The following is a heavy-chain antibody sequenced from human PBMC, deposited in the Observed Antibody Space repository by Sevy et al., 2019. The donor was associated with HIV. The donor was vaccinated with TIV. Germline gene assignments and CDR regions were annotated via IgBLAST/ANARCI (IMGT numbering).Heavy chain of an antibody. V-gene: IGHV3-7*01. CDR1: GFTLSSFW. Sequence: GGSLRLSCAASGFTLSSFWMNWIRQAPGKGLEWVVAMKQDGSEQDFVDSVKGRFTISRDNAKNSLYLQMNSLRVGDTAVYYCARGGQHLGYWGQGTLVTVSS. D-gene: IGHD6-13*01. CDR3: ARGGQHLGY. J-gene: IGHJ4*02. CDR2: MKQDGSEQ.